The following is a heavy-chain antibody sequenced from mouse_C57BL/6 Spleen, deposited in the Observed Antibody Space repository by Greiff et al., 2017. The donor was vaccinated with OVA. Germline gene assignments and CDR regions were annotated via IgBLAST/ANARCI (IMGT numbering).Heavy chain of an antibody. CDR2: IWSDGST. CDR3: ARHGNYVGAMDY. J-gene: IGHJ4*01. V-gene: IGHV2-6-1*01. CDR1: GFSLTSSG. D-gene: IGHD2-1*01. Sequence: QVHVKQSGPGLVAPSQSLSITCTVSGFSLTSSGVHWVRQPPGKGLEWLVVIWSDGSTTYNSALKSRLSISKDNSKSQVFLKMNSLQTDDTATYYCARHGNYVGAMDYWGQGTSVTVSS.